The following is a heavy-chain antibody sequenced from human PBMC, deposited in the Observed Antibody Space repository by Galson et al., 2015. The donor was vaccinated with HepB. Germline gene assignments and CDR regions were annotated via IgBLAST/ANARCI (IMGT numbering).Heavy chain of an antibody. D-gene: IGHD6-13*01. V-gene: IGHV3-23*01. CDR2: ISGSGGST. J-gene: IGHJ4*02. CDR1: GFTFSSYA. CDR3: AKDGSSSWCYFDY. Sequence: SLRLSCAASGFTFSSYAMSWVRQAPGKGLEWVSAISGSGGSTYYADSVKGRFTISRDNSKNTLYLQMNSLRAEDTAVYYCAKDGSSSWCYFDYWGQGTLVTVSS.